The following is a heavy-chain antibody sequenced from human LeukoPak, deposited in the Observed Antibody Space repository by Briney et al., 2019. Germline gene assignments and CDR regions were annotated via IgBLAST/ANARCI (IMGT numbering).Heavy chain of an antibody. D-gene: IGHD6-6*01. Sequence: SVKVSCKASGYTFTGYYMHWVRQAPGQGLEWMGGIIPIFGTANYAQKFQGRVTITADESTSTAYMELSSLRSEDTAVYYCARLPLRSIAVGYYGMDVWGQGTTVTVSS. CDR1: GYTFTGYY. J-gene: IGHJ6*02. CDR3: ARLPLRSIAVGYYGMDV. V-gene: IGHV1-69*13. CDR2: IIPIFGTA.